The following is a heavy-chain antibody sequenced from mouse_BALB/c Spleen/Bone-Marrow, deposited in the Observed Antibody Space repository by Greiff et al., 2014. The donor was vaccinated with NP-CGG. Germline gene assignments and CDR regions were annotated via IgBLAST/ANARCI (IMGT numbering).Heavy chain of an antibody. CDR3: TKPSFYYGSSYWYFDV. Sequence: VQLQQSGAKLAKPGASVKLSCTASGFNIKDTYMHWVKQRPEQGLEWIGRIDPANGDTKYDPKFQGKATITADTSSNTAYLQLSSLTSEDTAVYYCTKPSFYYGSSYWYFDVWGAGTTVTVSS. CDR2: IDPANGDT. CDR1: GFNIKDTY. J-gene: IGHJ1*01. D-gene: IGHD1-1*01. V-gene: IGHV14-3*02.